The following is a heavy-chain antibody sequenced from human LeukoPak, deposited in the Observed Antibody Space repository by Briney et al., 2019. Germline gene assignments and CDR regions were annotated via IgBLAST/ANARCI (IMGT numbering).Heavy chain of an antibody. J-gene: IGHJ3*01. CDR1: GFTFSSYS. D-gene: IGHD3-22*01. V-gene: IGHV3-48*04. CDR3: ARTIYYYESTSYFSDAFDV. Sequence: PGGSLRLSCAASGFTFSSYSMNWVRQAPGKGLEWVSYISSSSTIYYADSVKGRFTISRDDAKNSLYLEMDSLRAEDTAVYYCARTIYYYESTSYFSDAFDVWGQGTMVTVSS. CDR2: ISSSSTI.